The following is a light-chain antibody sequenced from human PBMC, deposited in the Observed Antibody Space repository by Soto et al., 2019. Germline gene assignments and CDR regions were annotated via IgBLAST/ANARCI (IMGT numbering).Light chain of an antibody. CDR2: DVT. Sequence: QSVLTQPASVSGSPGQSITISCTGTSSDVGGYNYVSWYQQHPGKAPKLMIYDVTSRPSGVSNRFSGSKSDNMASLTISGLQPEDEADYYCSSYTSTSTLVVFGGGTKLTVL. CDR3: SSYTSTSTLVV. J-gene: IGLJ2*01. V-gene: IGLV2-14*01. CDR1: SSDVGGYNY.